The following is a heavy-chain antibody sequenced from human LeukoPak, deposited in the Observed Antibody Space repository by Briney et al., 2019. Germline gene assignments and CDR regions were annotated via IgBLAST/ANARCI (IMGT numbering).Heavy chain of an antibody. D-gene: IGHD2-15*01. Sequence: GGSLRLSCAASGFTFSSYAMHWVRQAPGKGLEWVAVISYDGSNKYYADSVKGRFTVSRDNSKNTLYLQMNSLRAEDTAVYYCARDLNVVVAATLNNWFDPWGQGTLVTVSS. V-gene: IGHV3-30-3*01. CDR1: GFTFSSYA. CDR2: ISYDGSNK. CDR3: ARDLNVVVAATLNNWFDP. J-gene: IGHJ5*02.